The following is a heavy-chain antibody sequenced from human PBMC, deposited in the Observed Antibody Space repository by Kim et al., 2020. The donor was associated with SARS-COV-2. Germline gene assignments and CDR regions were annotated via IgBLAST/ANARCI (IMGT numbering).Heavy chain of an antibody. Sequence: ASVKVSCKASGYTFTTSAMNWLRQAPGQGLEWMGWINTYTENPTYAPGFTGRFVFSVDTSASTAYVQITSLKADDTAVYYCARDVPVGGFSNFDDWGQGTLVTVSS. V-gene: IGHV7-4-1*02. CDR2: INTYTENP. D-gene: IGHD5-12*01. CDR1: GYTFTTSA. J-gene: IGHJ4*02. CDR3: ARDVPVGGFSNFDD.